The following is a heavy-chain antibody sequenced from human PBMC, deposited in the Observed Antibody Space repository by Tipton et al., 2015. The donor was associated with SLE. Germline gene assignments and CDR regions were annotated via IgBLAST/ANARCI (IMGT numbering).Heavy chain of an antibody. CDR1: GGSISSGSYY. D-gene: IGHD1-20*01. Sequence: LRLSCTVSGGSISSGSYYWSWIRQPAGKGLEWIGYIYASGSTYYNPSLKSRVTISVDTSKNQFSLKLSSVTAADTAVYYCARGGSYNWNDKTWYFDLWGRGTLVTVSS. CDR3: ARGGSYNWNDKTWYFDL. J-gene: IGHJ2*01. CDR2: IYASGST. V-gene: IGHV4-30-4*08.